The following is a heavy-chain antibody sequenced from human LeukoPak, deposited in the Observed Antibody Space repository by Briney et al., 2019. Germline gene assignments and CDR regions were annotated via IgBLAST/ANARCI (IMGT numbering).Heavy chain of an antibody. J-gene: IGHJ5*02. Sequence: GESLKISCQGSGSPFTSQRIGWVRQLPGKGLEWMGIIYPGDSDTSYSPSFQGQVTISADKSISTGHLQWSSLKASDTAIYYCARLILRGREYNWFDPWGQGTLVTVSS. CDR3: ARLILRGREYNWFDP. D-gene: IGHD3-10*01. V-gene: IGHV5-51*01. CDR1: GSPFTSQR. CDR2: IYPGDSDT.